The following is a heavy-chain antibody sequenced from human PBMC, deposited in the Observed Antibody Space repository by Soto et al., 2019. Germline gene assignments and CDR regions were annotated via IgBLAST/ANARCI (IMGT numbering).Heavy chain of an antibody. Sequence: GGSLRLSCAASGFTFSSYWMSWVRQAPGKGLEWVANIKQDGSEKYYVDSVRGRFTISRDNAKNSLYLQMNSLRAEDTAVYYCARDREQRYYYYYGMDVWGQGTTVTVS. CDR2: IKQDGSEK. CDR3: ARDREQRYYYYYGMDV. V-gene: IGHV3-7*05. D-gene: IGHD6-25*01. CDR1: GFTFSSYW. J-gene: IGHJ6*01.